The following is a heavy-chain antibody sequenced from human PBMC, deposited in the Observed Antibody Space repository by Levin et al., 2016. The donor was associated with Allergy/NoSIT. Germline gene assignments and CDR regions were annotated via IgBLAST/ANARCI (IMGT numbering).Heavy chain of an antibody. Sequence: ASVKVSCKASGYRFTTYGISWVRQAPGQGLEWMGWISPYNGNTNYAQKLQGRVTMTTDTSTSTAYMELRSLRSDDTAVYYCARDIILVFLSSESLGDGLLDYWGQGTLVTVSS. D-gene: IGHD2-21*01. CDR3: ARDIILVFLSSESLGDGLLDY. CDR1: GYRFTTYG. V-gene: IGHV1-18*01. J-gene: IGHJ4*02. CDR2: ISPYNGNT.